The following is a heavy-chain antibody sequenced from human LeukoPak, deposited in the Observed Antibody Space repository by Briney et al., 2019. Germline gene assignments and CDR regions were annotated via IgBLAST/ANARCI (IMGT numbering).Heavy chain of an antibody. CDR2: IYYSGST. CDR1: GGSISSYY. J-gene: IGHJ6*02. CDR3: ARLSCSSTSCPMSYYYGMDV. V-gene: IGHV4-59*08. D-gene: IGHD2-2*01. Sequence: PSETLSLTCTVSGGSISSYYWSWIRQPPGKGLEWIGYIYYSGSTNYNPSLKSRVTISVDTSKNQFSLKLSSVTAADTAVYYCARLSCSSTSCPMSYYYGMDVWGQGTTVTVSS.